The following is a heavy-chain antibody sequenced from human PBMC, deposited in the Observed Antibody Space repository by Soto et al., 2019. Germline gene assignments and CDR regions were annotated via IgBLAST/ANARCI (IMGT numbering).Heavy chain of an antibody. CDR1: GGSVTSGSYY. CDR3: ATSPPHTYYYNHGLDV. Sequence: QVQLQESGPGLVKPSETLSLTCTVSGGSVTSGSYYWTWIRQPPGKGLEWIGYIYYSGTTNYNPALKSRVTMSLDASKNQFSLTLGSVSEADTAVYFCATSPPHTYYYNHGLDVWGQGTTVTVSS. CDR2: IYYSGTT. J-gene: IGHJ6*02. V-gene: IGHV4-61*01.